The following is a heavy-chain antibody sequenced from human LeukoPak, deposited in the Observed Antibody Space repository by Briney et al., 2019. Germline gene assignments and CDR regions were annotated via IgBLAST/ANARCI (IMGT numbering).Heavy chain of an antibody. CDR1: GGSISSGDYY. D-gene: IGHD3-10*01. J-gene: IGHJ5*02. V-gene: IGHV4-30-4*01. CDR3: ARGISITMVRGRNNWFDP. CDR2: IYYSGST. Sequence: SQTLSLTCTVSGGSISSGDYYWSWIRQPPGKGLEWIGYIYYSGSTYYNPSLKSRVTISVDTSKNQSSLKLSSATAADTAAYYCARGISITMVRGRNNWFDPWGQGTLVTVSS.